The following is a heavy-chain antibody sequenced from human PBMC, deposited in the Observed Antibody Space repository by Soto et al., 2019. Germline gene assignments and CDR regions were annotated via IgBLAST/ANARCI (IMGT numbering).Heavy chain of an antibody. CDR3: ARDWYYSDSTGYYHDVFDI. CDR1: GGSINSGDYY. CDR2: IYYSGSN. D-gene: IGHD3-22*01. Sequence: SETLSLTCTVSGGSINSGDYYWSWIRQPPGRGLEWIGYIYYSGSNYYNPSLKSRITISVDTSKNQFPLKLSSVTAADTAEYYCARDWYYSDSTGYYHDVFDIWGQGTMVT. J-gene: IGHJ3*02. V-gene: IGHV4-30-4*01.